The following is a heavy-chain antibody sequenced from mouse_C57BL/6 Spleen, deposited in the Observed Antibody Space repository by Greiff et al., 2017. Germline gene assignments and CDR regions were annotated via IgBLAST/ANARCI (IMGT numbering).Heavy chain of an antibody. V-gene: IGHV1-82*01. CDR2: IYPGDGDT. Sequence: VQLQQSGPELVKPGASVKISCKASGYAFSSSWMNWVKQRPGKGLEWIGRIYPGDGDTNYNGKFKGKATLTADKSSSTAYMQLSSLTSEDSAVYFCARWGTTVVASYFDYWGQGTTLTVSS. D-gene: IGHD1-1*01. CDR3: ARWGTTVVASYFDY. J-gene: IGHJ2*01. CDR1: GYAFSSSW.